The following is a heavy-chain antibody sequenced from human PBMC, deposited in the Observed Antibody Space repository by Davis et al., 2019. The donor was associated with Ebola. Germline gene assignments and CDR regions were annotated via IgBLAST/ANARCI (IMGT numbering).Heavy chain of an antibody. CDR3: ARGRFLEWLDANWFDP. D-gene: IGHD3-3*01. Sequence: SETLSLTCTVSGGSISSGGYYWSWIRQPPGKGLEWIGYIYYSGSTNYNPSLKSRVTISVDTSKNQFSLKLSSVTAADTAVYYCARGRFLEWLDANWFDPWGQGTLVTVSS. J-gene: IGHJ5*02. CDR2: IYYSGST. CDR1: GGSISSGGYY. V-gene: IGHV4-61*08.